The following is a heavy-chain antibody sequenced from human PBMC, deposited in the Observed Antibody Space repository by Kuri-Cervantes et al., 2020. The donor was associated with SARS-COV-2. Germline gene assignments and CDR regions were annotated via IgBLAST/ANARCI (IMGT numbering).Heavy chain of an antibody. CDR1: GFTFISYW. V-gene: IGHV3-74*01. J-gene: IGHJ4*02. CDR2: INSDGSST. D-gene: IGHD3-3*01. Sequence: GESLKISCAASGFTFISYWMHWVRQAPGKGLVWVSRINSDGSSTSYADSVKGRFTISRDNAKNTLYLQMNSLRAEDTAVYYCAKIFSPGDYWGQGTLVTVSS. CDR3: AKIFSPGDY.